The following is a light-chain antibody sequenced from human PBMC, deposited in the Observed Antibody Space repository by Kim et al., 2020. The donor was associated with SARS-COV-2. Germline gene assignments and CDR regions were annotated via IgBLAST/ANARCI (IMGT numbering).Light chain of an antibody. CDR2: DAF. CDR1: QSVGNS. Sequence: WSPGERATLSCRASQSVGNSFAWYQQKPGQPPRLLIYDAFRRATGIPARFSASGSGTDFTLTISSLEPEDFAVYYCQQRGNWPLTFGQGTRVEIK. V-gene: IGKV3-11*01. CDR3: QQRGNWPLT. J-gene: IGKJ1*01.